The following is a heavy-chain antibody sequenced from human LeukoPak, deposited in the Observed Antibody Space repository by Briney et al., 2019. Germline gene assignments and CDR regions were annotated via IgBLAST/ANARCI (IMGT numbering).Heavy chain of an antibody. V-gene: IGHV4-34*01. CDR2: INHSGST. J-gene: IGHJ4*02. CDR1: GGSFSGYY. CDR3: ARGWGDYYDSSGYYHSLNFDY. D-gene: IGHD3-22*01. Sequence: SETLSLTCAVYGGSFSGYYWSWIRQPPGKGLEWIGEINHSGSTNYNPSLKSRVTISVDTSKSQFSLKLSSVTAADTAVYYCARGWGDYYDSSGYYHSLNFDYWGQGTLVTVSS.